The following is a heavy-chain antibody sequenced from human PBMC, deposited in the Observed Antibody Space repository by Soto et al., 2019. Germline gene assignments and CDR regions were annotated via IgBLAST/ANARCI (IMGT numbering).Heavy chain of an antibody. V-gene: IGHV3-30-3*01. J-gene: IGHJ4*02. CDR3: ARDGGGDMGTFDY. CDR1: GFTFSSYA. CDR2: ISYDGSNK. D-gene: IGHD2-15*01. Sequence: QVQLVESGGGVVQPGRSLRLSCAASGFTFSSYAMHWVRQAPGNGLEWVAVISYDGSNKYYADSVKGRFTISRDNSKNTLYLQMNCLRAEDTAVYYCARDGGGDMGTFDYWGQGTLVTVSS.